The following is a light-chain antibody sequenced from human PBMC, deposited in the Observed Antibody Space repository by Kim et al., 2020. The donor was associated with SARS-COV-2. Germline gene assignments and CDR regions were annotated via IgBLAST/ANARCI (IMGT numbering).Light chain of an antibody. Sequence: SPGEKATLAWRTSQSGRYNLAWFKQHPGQAPRLLLHDASTRATGDTVRFSGSGSGTEFTLTISSLQPEDFAVYYCQQYYSWPLSFGGGTKVDIK. CDR2: DAS. CDR1: QSGRYN. CDR3: QQYYSWPLS. J-gene: IGKJ4*01. V-gene: IGKV3-15*01.